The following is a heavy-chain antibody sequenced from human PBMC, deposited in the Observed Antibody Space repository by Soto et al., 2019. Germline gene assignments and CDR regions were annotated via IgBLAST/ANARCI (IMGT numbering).Heavy chain of an antibody. Sequence: EVQLLESGGGLVQPGGSLRLSCAASGFTFSSYAMSWVRQAPGKGLEWVSAISGSGGSTYYADSVKGRFTISRDNSKNTLELQMNSRRAEDTAGEYCAKEGSAYCGGDCRVDYWGQGTLVTVSS. V-gene: IGHV3-23*01. J-gene: IGHJ4*02. D-gene: IGHD2-21*02. CDR2: ISGSGGST. CDR1: GFTFSSYA. CDR3: AKEGSAYCGGDCRVDY.